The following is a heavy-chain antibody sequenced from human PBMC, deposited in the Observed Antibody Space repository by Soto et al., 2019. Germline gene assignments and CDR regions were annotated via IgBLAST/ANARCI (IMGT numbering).Heavy chain of an antibody. D-gene: IGHD4-17*01. V-gene: IGHV1-46*02. Sequence: QVQLVQSGAEVRKPGDAVRFSCGTSGYNFNQYYIHWVRQAPGQGLEWMGVINLRGGTTEYAHKFRGRVTVTGDTSTRTVYMALSSLIPEDTAVYFCARGPDNSDVPRWDYWGQGTLLTVSS. CDR2: INLRGGTT. CDR1: GYNFNQYY. J-gene: IGHJ4*02. CDR3: ARGPDNSDVPRWDY.